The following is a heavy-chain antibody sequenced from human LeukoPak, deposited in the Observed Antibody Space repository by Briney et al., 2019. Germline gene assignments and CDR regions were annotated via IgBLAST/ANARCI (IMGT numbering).Heavy chain of an antibody. CDR1: GFTFSSYA. Sequence: GGSLRLSCAASGFTFSSYAMSWVRQAPGKGLEWVSAISGSGGSTYYADSVKGRFTISRDNSKNTLYLQMNSLRAEDTAVYYCAKDKYSYPYRGPFDYWGQGTLVTVSS. D-gene: IGHD5-18*01. CDR3: AKDKYSYPYRGPFDY. V-gene: IGHV3-23*01. J-gene: IGHJ4*02. CDR2: ISGSGGST.